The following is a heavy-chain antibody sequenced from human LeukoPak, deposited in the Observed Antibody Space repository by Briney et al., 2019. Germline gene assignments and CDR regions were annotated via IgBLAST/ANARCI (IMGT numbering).Heavy chain of an antibody. CDR1: GYIFTNYW. V-gene: IGHV5-51*01. CDR2: IYPGDSDP. D-gene: IGHD3-22*01. CDR3: ARRSGTYFGTTGYLYFFDY. J-gene: IGHJ4*02. Sequence: GESLQISSKASGYIFTNYWIGWVRQMPGKGLEWMGIIYPGDSDPRYSPSFQGQVTISADKSMSTAYLQWSSLKASDTAMYYCARRSGTYFGTTGYLYFFDYWGQGTLVTVSS.